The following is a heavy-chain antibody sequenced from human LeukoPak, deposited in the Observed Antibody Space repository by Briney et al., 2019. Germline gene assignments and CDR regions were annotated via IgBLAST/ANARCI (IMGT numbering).Heavy chain of an antibody. V-gene: IGHV3-21*01. CDR3: ARDVQVATIYPLDY. CDR2: ISSSSSYI. D-gene: IGHD5-12*01. Sequence: GGSLSLSFAASGFTFSSYSMNWVRPAPGKGLEWGSSISSSSSYIYYADSVKGRFTISRDNAKNSLYLQMNSLRAEDTAVYYCARDVQVATIYPLDYWGQGTLVTVSS. J-gene: IGHJ4*02. CDR1: GFTFSSYS.